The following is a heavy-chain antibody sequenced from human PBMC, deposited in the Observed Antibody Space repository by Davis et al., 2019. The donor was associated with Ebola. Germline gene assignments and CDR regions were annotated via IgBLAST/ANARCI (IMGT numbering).Heavy chain of an antibody. J-gene: IGHJ6*02. CDR3: ARDLFPGSGSGIYGMDV. CDR1: GFTFSSYA. V-gene: IGHV3-21*01. D-gene: IGHD3-10*01. Sequence: GGSLRLSCAASGFTFSSYAMSWVRQAPGKGLEWVSSISSSSSYIYYADSVKGRFTISRDNAKNSLYLQMNSLRAEDTAVYYCARDLFPGSGSGIYGMDVWGQGTTVTVSS. CDR2: ISSSSSYI.